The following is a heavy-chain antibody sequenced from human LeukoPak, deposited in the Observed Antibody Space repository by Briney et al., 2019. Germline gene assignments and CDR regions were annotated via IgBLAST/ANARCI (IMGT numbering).Heavy chain of an antibody. V-gene: IGHV5-51*01. J-gene: IGHJ4*02. CDR3: ARPLDAVAGTSSDY. Sequence: GESLKISCKGSDYSFTNYWIGWVRQMPGKGLEWMGVIYPGDSDTRYSPSFQGQVTISVDKSISTAYLHWSSLKASDTAMYYCARPLDAVAGTSSDYWGQGTLLTVSS. CDR1: DYSFTNYW. D-gene: IGHD6-19*01. CDR2: IYPGDSDT.